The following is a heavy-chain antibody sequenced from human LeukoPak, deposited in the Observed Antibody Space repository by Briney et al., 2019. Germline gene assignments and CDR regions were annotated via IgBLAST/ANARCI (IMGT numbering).Heavy chain of an antibody. CDR3: ARGEYSSSSTLFDY. V-gene: IGHV4-59*12. CDR1: GGSISSYY. Sequence: PSETLSLTCTVSGGSISSYYWSWIRQPPGKGLEWIGYIYYSGSTYYNPSLKSRVTISVDTSKNQFSLKLSSVTAADTAVYYCARGEYSSSSTLFDYWGQGTLVTVSS. D-gene: IGHD6-6*01. CDR2: IYYSGST. J-gene: IGHJ4*02.